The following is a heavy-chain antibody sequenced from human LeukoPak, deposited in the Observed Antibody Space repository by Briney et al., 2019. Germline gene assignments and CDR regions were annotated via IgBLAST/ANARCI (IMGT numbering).Heavy chain of an antibody. Sequence: SETLSLTCAVYGGSFSGYYWSWIRQPPGKGLEWIAEINHSGSTNYNPSLKSRVTMSVDTSKNQFSLKLSSVTAADTAVYYCARGSWIQSSPAIYYFDYWGQGTLVTVSS. D-gene: IGHD5-18*01. CDR1: GGSFSGYY. CDR3: ARGSWIQSSPAIYYFDY. V-gene: IGHV4-34*01. CDR2: INHSGST. J-gene: IGHJ4*02.